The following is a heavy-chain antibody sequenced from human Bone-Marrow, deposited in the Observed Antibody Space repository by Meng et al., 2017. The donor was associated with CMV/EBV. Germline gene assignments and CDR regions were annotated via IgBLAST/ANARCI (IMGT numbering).Heavy chain of an antibody. D-gene: IGHD2-2*02. Sequence: ASVKVSCKASGYTFTSYGISWVRQAPGQGLEWMGWISAYNGNTNYAQKLQGRVTMTTDTSTSTAYMELRSLRSDDTAVYYCARVRCSSTSCYTVRLFWLNYYGMDVWAQGTTATVSS. CDR3: ARVRCSSTSCYTVRLFWLNYYGMDV. CDR1: GYTFTSYG. V-gene: IGHV1-18*01. J-gene: IGHJ6*02. CDR2: ISAYNGNT.